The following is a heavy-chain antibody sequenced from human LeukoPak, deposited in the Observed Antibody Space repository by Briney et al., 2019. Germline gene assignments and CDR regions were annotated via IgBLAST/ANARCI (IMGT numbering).Heavy chain of an antibody. Sequence: GGSLRLSCAASGFTFSSYGMHWVRQAPGKGLVWVSHINSDGSSTSYADSVKGRFTISRDNYKNTLYLQMNSLRAEHTAVYYCSKDRDYLSADAFDIWGQGTMVTVSS. V-gene: IGHV3-74*01. J-gene: IGHJ3*02. CDR1: GFTFSSYG. CDR3: SKDRDYLSADAFDI. CDR2: INSDGSST. D-gene: IGHD3-16*01.